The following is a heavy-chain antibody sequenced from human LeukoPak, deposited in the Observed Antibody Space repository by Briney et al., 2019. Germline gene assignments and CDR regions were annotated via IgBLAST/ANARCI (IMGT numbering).Heavy chain of an antibody. CDR1: GGSISSYY. V-gene: IGHV4-59*01. J-gene: IGHJ4*02. Sequence: TSETLSLTCTVSGGSISSYYWSWIRQPPGKGLEWIGYIYYSGSTNYNPSLKSRVTISVDTSKNQFSLKLSSVTAADTAVYYCARRRDTAIAYYFDYWGQGTLVTVSS. CDR2: IYYSGST. D-gene: IGHD5-18*01. CDR3: ARRRDTAIAYYFDY.